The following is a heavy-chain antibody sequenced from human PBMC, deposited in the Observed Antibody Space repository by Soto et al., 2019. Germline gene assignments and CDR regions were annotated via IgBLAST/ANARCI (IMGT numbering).Heavy chain of an antibody. V-gene: IGHV2-26*01. D-gene: IGHD6-19*01. CDR1: GFSLSNARMG. CDR2: IFSNDAK. J-gene: IGHJ6*02. Sequence: SGPTLVNPTETLTLTCTVSGFSLSNARMGVSWIRQPPGKALEWLAHIFSNDAKSYSTSLKSRLTISKDTSQSQVVLTMTSMDPVDTATYYCARLYSSGWSVNYYYYGMDVWGQGTTVTVSS. CDR3: ARLYSSGWSVNYYYYGMDV.